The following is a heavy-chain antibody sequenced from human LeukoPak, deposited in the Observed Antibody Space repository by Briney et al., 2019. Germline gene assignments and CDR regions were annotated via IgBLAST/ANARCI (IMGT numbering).Heavy chain of an antibody. J-gene: IGHJ4*02. CDR3: ARVDYGDYAPYFDY. D-gene: IGHD4-17*01. V-gene: IGHV3-66*01. CDR1: GFTVSSNY. CDR2: IYSGGST. Sequence: GGSLRLSCAASGFTVSSNYMSWVRQALGKGLEWVSVIYSGGSTYYADSVKGRFTISRDNSKNTLYLQMNSLRAEDTAVYYCARVDYGDYAPYFDYWGQGTLVTVSS.